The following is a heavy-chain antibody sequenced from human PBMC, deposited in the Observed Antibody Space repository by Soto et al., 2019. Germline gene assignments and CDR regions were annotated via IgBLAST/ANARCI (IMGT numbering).Heavy chain of an antibody. D-gene: IGHD3-3*01. J-gene: IGHJ3*02. V-gene: IGHV1-2*04. CDR2: INPNSGGT. CDR1: GYTFTGYY. CDR3: ARGDTIFGVVVKDAFDI. Sequence: QVQLVQSGAEVKKPGASVKVSCKASGYTFTGYYMHWVRQAPGQGLEWMGWINPNSGGTNYAQKFQGWVTMTRDTSISTAYMELSRLRSDDTAVYYCARGDTIFGVVVKDAFDIWGQGTMVTVSS.